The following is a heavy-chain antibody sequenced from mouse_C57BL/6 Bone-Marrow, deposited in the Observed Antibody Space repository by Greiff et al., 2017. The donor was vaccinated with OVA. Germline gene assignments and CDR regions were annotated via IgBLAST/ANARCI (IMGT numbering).Heavy chain of an antibody. CDR2: IDPSDSET. V-gene: IGHV1-52*01. CDR3: ARSPLYDGYVWFAY. Sequence: QVQLQQPGAELVRPGSSVKLSCKASGYTFTSYWMHWVKQRPIQGLEWIGNIDPSDSETHYNQKFKDKATLTVDKSSSTAYMQLSSLTSEDSAVYYCARSPLYDGYVWFAYWGQGTLVTVSA. J-gene: IGHJ3*01. CDR1: GYTFTSYW. D-gene: IGHD2-3*01.